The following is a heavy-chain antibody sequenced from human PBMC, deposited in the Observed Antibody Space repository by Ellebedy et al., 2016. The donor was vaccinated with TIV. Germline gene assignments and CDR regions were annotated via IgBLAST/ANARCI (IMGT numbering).Heavy chain of an antibody. CDR1: GFTFSSYS. Sequence: PGGSLRLSCAASGFTFSSYSMNWVRQAPGKGLEWVSSISSSSSYIYYADSVKGRFTISRDNAKNSLYLQMNSLRAEDTAVYYCARGLSDGGNSGFDYWGQGTLVTVSS. CDR3: ARGLSDGGNSGFDY. CDR2: ISSSSSYI. V-gene: IGHV3-21*01. J-gene: IGHJ4*02. D-gene: IGHD4-23*01.